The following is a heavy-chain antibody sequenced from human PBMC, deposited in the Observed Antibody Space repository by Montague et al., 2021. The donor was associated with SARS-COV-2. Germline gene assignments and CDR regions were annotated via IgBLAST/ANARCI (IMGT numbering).Heavy chain of an antibody. CDR2: IHHGGST. Sequence: SETLSLTCAVHGGSFSTYSWNWIRQPPGKGLEWIGEIHHGGSTNYNPSLKSRVTISADTSKNQFSLKLPSVAAADTAVYYCARLGDGVVPSPILGVGPYYSYYYMDVWGKGTTVTVSS. CDR3: ARLGDGVVPSPILGVGPYYSYYYMDV. D-gene: IGHD3-10*01. V-gene: IGHV4-34*01. J-gene: IGHJ6*03. CDR1: GGSFSTYS.